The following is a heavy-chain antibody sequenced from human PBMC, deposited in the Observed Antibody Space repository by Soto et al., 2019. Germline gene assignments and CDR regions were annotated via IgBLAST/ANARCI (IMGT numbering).Heavy chain of an antibody. J-gene: IGHJ4*02. CDR3: ARQVAVAGRNIDY. V-gene: IGHV3-30-3*01. CDR1: GFTFSSYA. Sequence: GGSLRLSCAASGFTFSSYAMHWVRQAPGKGLEWVAVISYDGSNKYYADSVKGRFTISRDNSKNTLYLQMNSLRAEDTAVYYCARQVAVAGRNIDYWGQGTLVTVSS. CDR2: ISYDGSNK. D-gene: IGHD6-19*01.